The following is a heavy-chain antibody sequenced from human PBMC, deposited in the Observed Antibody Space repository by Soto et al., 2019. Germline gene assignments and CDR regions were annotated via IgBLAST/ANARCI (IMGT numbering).Heavy chain of an antibody. CDR1: GFTFSNYG. D-gene: IGHD5-18*01. J-gene: IGHJ5*02. V-gene: IGHV3-33*01. CDR2: IWYHGRNT. Sequence: QVQLEESGGGVVQPGRSLRLSCAASGFTFSNYGFHWLRQAPGKGLEWVADIWYHGRNTYYADSVEGRFTISRDNSKNTVYLDMNSLRVEDTAVYFCARDCAVGIPFDPWGQGTLVTVSS. CDR3: ARDCAVGIPFDP.